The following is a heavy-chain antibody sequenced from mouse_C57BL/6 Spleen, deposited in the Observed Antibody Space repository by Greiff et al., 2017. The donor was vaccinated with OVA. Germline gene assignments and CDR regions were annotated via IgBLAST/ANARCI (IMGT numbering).Heavy chain of an antibody. CDR3: ARGGTGTRAMDY. CDR1: GYTFTSYW. D-gene: IGHD4-1*01. Sequence: VQLQQSGAELVRPGSSVKLSCKASGYTFTSYWMHWVKQRPIQGLEWIGNIDPSDSETHYNQKFKDKATLTVDKSSSTAYMQLSSLTSEDSAVYYCARGGTGTRAMDYWGQGTSVTVSS. J-gene: IGHJ4*01. CDR2: IDPSDSET. V-gene: IGHV1-52*01.